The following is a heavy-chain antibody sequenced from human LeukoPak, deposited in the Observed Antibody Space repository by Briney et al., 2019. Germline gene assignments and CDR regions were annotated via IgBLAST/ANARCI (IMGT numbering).Heavy chain of an antibody. CDR3: ARDRAYYGSGSYHYYYYYGMDV. D-gene: IGHD3-10*01. J-gene: IGHJ6*02. CDR1: GGTFSSYA. Sequence: SVKVSCKASGGTFSSYAISWVRQAPGQGLEWMGRIIAILGIANYAQKFQGRVTITADKSTSTAYMELSSLRSEDTAVYYCARDRAYYGSGSYHYYYYYGMDVWGQGTTVTVSS. CDR2: IIAILGIA. V-gene: IGHV1-69*04.